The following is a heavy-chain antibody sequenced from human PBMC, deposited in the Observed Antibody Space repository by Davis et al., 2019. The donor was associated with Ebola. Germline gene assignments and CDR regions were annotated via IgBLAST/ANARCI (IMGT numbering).Heavy chain of an antibody. J-gene: IGHJ4*02. Sequence: PSETLSLTCTVSGGSISSGGYYWSWIRQPPGKGLEWIGEINHSGSTNYNPSLKSRVTISVDTSKNQFSLKLSSVTAADTAVYYCARADESGSVRGVVMYWGRGRLVTVSS. CDR3: ARADESGSVRGVVMY. CDR2: INHSGST. CDR1: GGSISSGGYY. V-gene: IGHV4-39*07. D-gene: IGHD3-10*01.